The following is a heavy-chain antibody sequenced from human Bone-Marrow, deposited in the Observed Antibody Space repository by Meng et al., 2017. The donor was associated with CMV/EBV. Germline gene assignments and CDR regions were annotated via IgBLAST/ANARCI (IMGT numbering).Heavy chain of an antibody. Sequence: SETLSLTCTVSGGSISSSSYYWGWIRQPPGKGLEWIGSIYYSGSTNYNPSLKSRVTISVDTSKNQFSLKLSSVTAADTAVYYCARGQFLEFDYWGQGTLVTVSS. CDR3: ARGQFLEFDY. D-gene: IGHD3-3*01. V-gene: IGHV4-39*07. J-gene: IGHJ4*02. CDR1: GGSISSSSYY. CDR2: IYYSGST.